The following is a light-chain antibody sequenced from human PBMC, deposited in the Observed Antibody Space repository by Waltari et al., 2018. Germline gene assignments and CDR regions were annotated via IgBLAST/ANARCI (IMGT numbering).Light chain of an antibody. CDR1: SSDVVCYNY. CDR3: SSYAGSNNFVV. Sequence: QSALTQPPSASGSPGQSVTISCTGTSSDVVCYNYVSWYQQHPGKAPKLMIYEVSKRPSGVPDRFSGSKSGNTASLTVSGLQAEDEADYYCSSYAGSNNFVVFGGGTKLTVL. V-gene: IGLV2-8*01. CDR2: EVS. J-gene: IGLJ2*01.